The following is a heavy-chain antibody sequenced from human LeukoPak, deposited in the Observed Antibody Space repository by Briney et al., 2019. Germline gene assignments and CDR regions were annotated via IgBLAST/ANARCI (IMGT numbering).Heavy chain of an antibody. Sequence: GESLKISCKGSGYSFTRYWIGWVRQMPGKGLEWMGIIYPGDSDARYSPSFQGQVTISVDKSIDTAYLQWSSLKASDTAMYYCARQEWVDAFDIWGQGTMVTVSS. V-gene: IGHV5-51*01. D-gene: IGHD3-3*01. CDR3: ARQEWVDAFDI. J-gene: IGHJ3*02. CDR1: GYSFTRYW. CDR2: IYPGDSDA.